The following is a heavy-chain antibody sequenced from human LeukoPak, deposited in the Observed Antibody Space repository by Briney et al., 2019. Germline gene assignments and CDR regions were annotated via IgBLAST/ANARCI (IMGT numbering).Heavy chain of an antibody. Sequence: PSETLSLTCTVSGGSISRYYWSCIRQPPGKRLEWIGHIYYSGSTNYNPSLKSRVTISVDTSKNQFSLKLSSVTAADTAVYYCASRSSIWSGYQDTLYYFDSWGQGTLVTVSS. CDR3: ASRSSIWSGYQDTLYYFDS. J-gene: IGHJ4*02. V-gene: IGHV4-59*01. CDR2: IYYSGST. D-gene: IGHD3-3*01. CDR1: GGSISRYY.